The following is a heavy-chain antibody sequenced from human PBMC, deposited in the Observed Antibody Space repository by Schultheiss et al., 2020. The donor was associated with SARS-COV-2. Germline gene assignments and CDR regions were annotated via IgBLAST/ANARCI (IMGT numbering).Heavy chain of an antibody. V-gene: IGHV3-23*01. CDR1: GFTFSNSA. CDR2: ISGDATST. J-gene: IGHJ1*01. CDR3: AADDRGSRDFQH. D-gene: IGHD5-12*01. Sequence: GGSLRLSCAASGFTFSNSAMNWVRQAPGKGLEWVSTISGDATSTYYADSVKGRFTISRDNSKNTLYLQMNSLRAEDTAVYYCAADDRGSRDFQHWGQGTLVTVSS.